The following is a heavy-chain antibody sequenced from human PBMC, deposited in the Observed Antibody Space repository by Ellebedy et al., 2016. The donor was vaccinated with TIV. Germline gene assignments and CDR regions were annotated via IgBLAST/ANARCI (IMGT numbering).Heavy chain of an antibody. Sequence: GESLKISCAASGFTFSSYSMNWVRQAPGKGLEWVSFITSDSSTIFHADSVKGRFTISRDNAKNSLYLQMNSLRPEDTAVYYCVRGGHKAADVTPDYWGQGTLVTVSS. CDR1: GFTFSSYS. CDR2: ITSDSSTI. CDR3: VRGGHKAADVTPDY. D-gene: IGHD6-13*01. J-gene: IGHJ4*02. V-gene: IGHV3-48*04.